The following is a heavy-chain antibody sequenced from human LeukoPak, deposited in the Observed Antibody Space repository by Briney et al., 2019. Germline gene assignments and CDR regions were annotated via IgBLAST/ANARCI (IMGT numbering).Heavy chain of an antibody. CDR3: ACQRDQYY. V-gene: IGHV1-2*02. CDR2: INPNSGGT. J-gene: IGHJ4*02. Sequence: ASVKVSCKASGYTFTSYDINWVRQATGQGLEWMGWINPNSGGTNYAQKFQGRVTMTRDTSISTAYMELSRLRSDDTAVYYCACQRDQYYWGQGTLVTVSS. CDR1: GYTFTSYD. D-gene: IGHD6-25*01.